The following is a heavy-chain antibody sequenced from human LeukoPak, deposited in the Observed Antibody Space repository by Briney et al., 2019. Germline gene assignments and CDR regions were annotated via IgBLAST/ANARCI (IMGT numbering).Heavy chain of an antibody. D-gene: IGHD1-1*01. J-gene: IGHJ6*02. V-gene: IGHV1-46*01. Sequence: ASVKVSCKASGYSFTSYYMHWVRQAPGQGLEWMGMINPSGGRTRYEQKFQGRVTMTRDTSTSTVYMELSSLRSEDTAVYYCAREFWNDGDMNYYYGMDVWGQGTTVAVSS. CDR3: AREFWNDGDMNYYYGMDV. CDR1: GYSFTSYY. CDR2: INPSGGRT.